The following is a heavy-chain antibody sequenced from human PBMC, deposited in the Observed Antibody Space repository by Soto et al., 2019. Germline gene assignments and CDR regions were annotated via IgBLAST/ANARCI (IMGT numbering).Heavy chain of an antibody. CDR2: IKSRTDGGTT. CDR3: TTLLYYYGSGSYDY. J-gene: IGHJ4*02. Sequence: RGSLRLSCAASGFTFINAWMIFFRQSPFKWLEWVGRIKSRTDGGTTDYAAPVKGRFTISRDDSKNTLYLQMNSLKTEDTAVYYCTTLLYYYGSGSYDYWGQGTLVTVSS. CDR1: GFTFINAW. V-gene: IGHV3-15*01. D-gene: IGHD3-10*01.